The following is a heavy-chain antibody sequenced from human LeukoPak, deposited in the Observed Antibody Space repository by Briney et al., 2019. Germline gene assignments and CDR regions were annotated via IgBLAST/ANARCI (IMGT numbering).Heavy chain of an antibody. Sequence: PSETLSLTCIVSGGSISTSAYYWGWIRQPPGAGLQWIVSIYYSGNTYYNSSFKSRVTISVDTSTSQFSLRLSSVTAADTAVYYCARGQDDRSGTFDYWGQGILVTVSS. CDR2: IYYSGNT. D-gene: IGHD3-22*01. CDR1: GGSISTSAYY. J-gene: IGHJ4*02. CDR3: ARGQDDRSGTFDY. V-gene: IGHV4-39*01.